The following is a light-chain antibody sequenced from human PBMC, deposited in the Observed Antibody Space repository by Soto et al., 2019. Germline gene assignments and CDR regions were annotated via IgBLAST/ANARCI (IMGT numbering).Light chain of an antibody. CDR1: SYNIGAGYD. V-gene: IGLV1-40*01. CDR3: QSYDSSLSGFYV. CDR2: GSS. J-gene: IGLJ1*01. Sequence: QSVLTQPPSVSGAPGQRVTISCTGSSYNIGAGYDVHWYQQLPGSAPKLLIYGSSNRPSGVPDRFSASKSGTSASLAITGLQAEDEADYYCQSYDSSLSGFYVFGTGTKVTVL.